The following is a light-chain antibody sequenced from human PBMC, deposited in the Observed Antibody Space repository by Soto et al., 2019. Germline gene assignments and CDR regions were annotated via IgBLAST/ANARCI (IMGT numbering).Light chain of an antibody. Sequence: ESVLTQSPATLSLSPGERATLYCRASPSVSNSLAWYQHKPGQAPRLLIYDASNRATGVPTRLSGSGSGTDFTLTISSLEPEDFAVYYCQQRNKWPPVTFGGGTKVDIK. CDR1: PSVSNS. CDR3: QQRNKWPPVT. CDR2: DAS. V-gene: IGKV3-11*01. J-gene: IGKJ4*01.